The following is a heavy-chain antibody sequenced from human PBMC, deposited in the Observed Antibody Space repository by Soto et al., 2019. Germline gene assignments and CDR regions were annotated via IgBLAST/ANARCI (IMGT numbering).Heavy chain of an antibody. CDR1: GGTFSSYA. D-gene: IGHD6-6*01. V-gene: IGHV1-69*13. J-gene: IGHJ6*02. Sequence: SVKVSCKASGGTFSSYAISWVRQAPGQGLEWMGGIIPIFGTANYAQKFQGRVTITADESTSTAYMELSSLRSEDTAVYYCARSVSSSSVINYYYYGMDVWGQGTTVTVSS. CDR2: IIPIFGTA. CDR3: ARSVSSSSVINYYYYGMDV.